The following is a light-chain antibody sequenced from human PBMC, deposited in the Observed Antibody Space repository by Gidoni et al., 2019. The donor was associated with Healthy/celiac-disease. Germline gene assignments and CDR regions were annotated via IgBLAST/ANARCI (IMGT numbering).Light chain of an antibody. CDR3: QTWGTGLSWV. CDR2: LNSDGSH. V-gene: IGLV4-69*01. J-gene: IGLJ3*02. Sequence: QLVLPQSPSASASLGASVKRTCTLSSGHSSYAIAWHQQQPEKGPRYLMKLNSDGSHSKGDGIPDRFSGSSAGAERYLTISSLQSEDEADYYCQTWGTGLSWVFGGGTKLTVL. CDR1: SGHSSYA.